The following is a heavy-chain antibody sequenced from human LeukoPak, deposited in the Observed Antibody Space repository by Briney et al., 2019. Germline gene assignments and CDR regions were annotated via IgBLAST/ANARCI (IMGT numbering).Heavy chain of an antibody. CDR3: ARESNSGYYLSY. D-gene: IGHD3-22*01. J-gene: IGHJ4*02. Sequence: GGSLRLSCAASGFTVSSNYMSWVRQVPGKGLEWVSVIYNSGRTYYADSAKGRFTISRDNSKNTVYLQMNSLRAEDTAVYYCARESNSGYYLSYWGQGTLVTVSS. V-gene: IGHV3-66*01. CDR2: IYNSGRT. CDR1: GFTVSSNY.